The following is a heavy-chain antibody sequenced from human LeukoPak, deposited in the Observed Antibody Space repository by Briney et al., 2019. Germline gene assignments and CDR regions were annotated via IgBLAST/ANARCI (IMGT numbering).Heavy chain of an antibody. Sequence: SETLSLTCTVSGGSISTYYWSWIRQPPGKGLECIGYIYYSGSTHYNPSLKSRVTISVDTSKNQFSLRLSSLTAADTAVYYCARVGGNGAFDVWGQGTMVTVSS. J-gene: IGHJ3*01. CDR3: ARVGGNGAFDV. V-gene: IGHV4-59*01. D-gene: IGHD2-15*01. CDR2: IYYSGST. CDR1: GGSISTYY.